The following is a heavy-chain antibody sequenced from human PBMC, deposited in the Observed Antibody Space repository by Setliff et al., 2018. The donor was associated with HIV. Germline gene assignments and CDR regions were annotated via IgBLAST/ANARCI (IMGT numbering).Heavy chain of an antibody. V-gene: IGHV4-39*01. D-gene: IGHD6-19*01. CDR1: GDSIRITNYY. CDR3: ARYSSDHDAFDT. Sequence: PSETLSLTCLVSGDSIRITNYYWGWVRQSPGKGLEWFGSVFYTGTTYYNPSLLSRLTISVDTSKNQFSLKLYSVTAADTALYYCARYSSDHDAFDTWGQGTMVTVSS. J-gene: IGHJ3*02. CDR2: VFYTGTT.